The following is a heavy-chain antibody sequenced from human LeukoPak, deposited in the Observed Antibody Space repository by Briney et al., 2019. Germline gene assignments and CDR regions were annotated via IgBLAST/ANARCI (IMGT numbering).Heavy chain of an antibody. Sequence: NPSETLSLTCTVSGGSISSGDYYWSWIRQPPGKGLEWIGYIYYSGSTYYNPSLKSRVTISVDTSKNQFSLKLSSVTAADTAVYYCAISSSPGAFDIWGQGTMVTVSS. J-gene: IGHJ3*02. CDR2: IYYSGST. V-gene: IGHV4-30-4*01. CDR3: AISSSPGAFDI. D-gene: IGHD6-6*01. CDR1: GGSISSGDYY.